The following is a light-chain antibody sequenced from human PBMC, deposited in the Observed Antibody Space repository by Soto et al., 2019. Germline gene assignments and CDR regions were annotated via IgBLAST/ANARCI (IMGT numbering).Light chain of an antibody. J-gene: IGKJ5*01. V-gene: IGKV3-20*01. CDR1: QSVSSSY. CDR3: QQYGSSPPIT. Sequence: EIVLTQSPGTLSLSPGERATLSCRASQSVSSSYLAWYQQKPGQAPRLLIYRASSRATGIPDRFSGSGSGTDITLTISRLEPEDFAVYYCQQYGSSPPITFGQGTRLEIK. CDR2: RAS.